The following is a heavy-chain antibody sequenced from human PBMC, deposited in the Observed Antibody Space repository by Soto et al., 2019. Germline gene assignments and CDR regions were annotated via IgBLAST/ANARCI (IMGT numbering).Heavy chain of an antibody. V-gene: IGHV5-51*01. CDR1: GYSFTSYW. CDR2: IYPGDSDT. CDR3: ARRDYGAYHTIDY. Sequence: GESLKISCKGSGYSFTSYWIGWVRQMPGKGLEWMGIIYPGDSDTRDSPSFQGQVTISADKSISTAYLQWGGLKASDTAMYYCARRDYGAYHTIDYWGQGTLVTVSS. J-gene: IGHJ4*02. D-gene: IGHD4-17*01.